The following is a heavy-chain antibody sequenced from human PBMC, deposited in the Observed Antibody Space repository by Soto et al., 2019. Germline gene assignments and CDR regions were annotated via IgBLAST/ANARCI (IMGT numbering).Heavy chain of an antibody. D-gene: IGHD3-9*01. J-gene: IGHJ6*02. CDR2: ISSIGST. Sequence: QVQLQESGPVLVKPSQTLYLTCTVSGGSISSGDYFWSWIRQSPGKGLEWIGYISSIGSTYYNPSLKTRVSVSRNTSKNQFSMKLSSLTTTDTAVYYCARGLVIRPYYYHGMDVWGQGTTVTVSS. V-gene: IGHV4-30-4*01. CDR3: ARGLVIRPYYYHGMDV. CDR1: GGSISSGDYF.